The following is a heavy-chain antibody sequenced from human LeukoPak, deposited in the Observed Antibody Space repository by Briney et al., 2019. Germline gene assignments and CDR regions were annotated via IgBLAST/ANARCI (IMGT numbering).Heavy chain of an antibody. CDR2: IIPILGIA. CDR1: GGTFSSYA. D-gene: IGHD3-22*01. J-gene: IGHJ6*02. V-gene: IGHV1-69*04. Sequence: SVKVSCKASGGTFSSYAISWVRQAPGQGLEWMGRIIPILGIANYAQKFQGRVTITADKPTSTAYMELSSLRSEDTGVYCGAREVTTDYYYYGMDVWGQGTTVTVSS. CDR3: AREVTTDYYYYGMDV.